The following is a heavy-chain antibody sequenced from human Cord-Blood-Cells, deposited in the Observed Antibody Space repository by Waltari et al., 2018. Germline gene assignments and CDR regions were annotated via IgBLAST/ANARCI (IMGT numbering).Heavy chain of an antibody. D-gene: IGHD2-2*01. CDR1: GGSFSGYY. Sequence: QVQLQQWGAGLLKPSETLSLTCAVYGGSFSGYYWSWIRQPPGKGLEWIGETNHSGSTNYNPSLKSRVTISVDTSKNQFSLKLSSVTAADTAVYYCARGGVVPAAILGFDPWGQGTLVTVSS. V-gene: IGHV4-34*01. CDR3: ARGGVVPAAILGFDP. CDR2: TNHSGST. J-gene: IGHJ5*02.